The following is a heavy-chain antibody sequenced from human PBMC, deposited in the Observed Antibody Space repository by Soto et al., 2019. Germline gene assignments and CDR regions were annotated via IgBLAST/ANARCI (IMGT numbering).Heavy chain of an antibody. Sequence: QVQLQESGPGLVKPSGTLSLTCAVSGGSISSSNWWSWVRQPPGKGLEWIGEIYLSGSTNYNPSLKSRVTISVDKSKNQFSLKLSSVTAADTAVYYCARGRTYYYDSSGYYWDYWGQGTLVTVSS. J-gene: IGHJ4*02. D-gene: IGHD3-22*01. CDR1: GGSISSSNW. CDR2: IYLSGST. CDR3: ARGRTYYYDSSGYYWDY. V-gene: IGHV4-4*02.